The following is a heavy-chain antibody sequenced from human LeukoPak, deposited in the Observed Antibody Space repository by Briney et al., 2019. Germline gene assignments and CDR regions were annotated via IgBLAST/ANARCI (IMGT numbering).Heavy chain of an antibody. D-gene: IGHD4-23*01. J-gene: IGHJ4*02. CDR3: ARGVTTVEK. Sequence: GGSLRLSCVASGFYFGGHAMHWLRQAPGKGLEWVAYITYGSDTIFYADSVKGRFTVSRDNAKNSLYLQMNSLRAEDTAVYYCARGVTTVEKWGQGTLVTVSS. CDR1: GFYFGGHA. V-gene: IGHV3-48*04. CDR2: ITYGSDTI.